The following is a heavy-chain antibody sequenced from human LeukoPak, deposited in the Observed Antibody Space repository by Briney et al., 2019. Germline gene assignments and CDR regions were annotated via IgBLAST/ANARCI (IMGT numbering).Heavy chain of an antibody. CDR3: ARGNAYYYDSSGPHFDY. CDR1: GGSISSYY. Sequence: PSETLSPTCTVSGGSISSYYWSWIRQTPGKGLEWIGYIYYSGSTYYNPSLKSRVTISVDTSKNQFSLKLSSVTAADTAVYYCARGNAYYYDSSGPHFDYWGQGTLVTVSS. D-gene: IGHD3-22*01. V-gene: IGHV4-59*08. J-gene: IGHJ4*02. CDR2: IYYSGST.